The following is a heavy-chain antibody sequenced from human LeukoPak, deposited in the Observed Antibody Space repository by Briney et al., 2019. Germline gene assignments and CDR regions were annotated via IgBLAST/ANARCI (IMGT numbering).Heavy chain of an antibody. CDR2: IYYTGST. CDR3: ARRGDYGRSFDY. CDR1: GGSISSSSYY. J-gene: IGHJ4*02. Sequence: SETLFLTCTVSGGSISSSSYYWGWIRQPPGKGLEWIGSIYYTGSTYYNPSLKSRVTISEDTSKNQSSLRLTSVTAADTAVYYCARRGDYGRSFDYWGQGTLVTVSS. D-gene: IGHD4-17*01. V-gene: IGHV4-39*01.